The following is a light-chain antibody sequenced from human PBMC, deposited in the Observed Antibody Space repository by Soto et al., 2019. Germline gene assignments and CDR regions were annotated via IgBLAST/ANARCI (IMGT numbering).Light chain of an antibody. CDR1: QSVSSY. CDR3: QQRSNWPPT. CDR2: DAS. V-gene: IGKV3-11*01. Sequence: EIVLTQAPATLSLSPGERATLSCRASQSVSSYLAWYQQKHGQAPRLLIYDASNRATGIPARFSGSGSGTDFTLTISSLEPEDFEVYYCQQRSNWPPTFGGGTKVDIK. J-gene: IGKJ4*01.